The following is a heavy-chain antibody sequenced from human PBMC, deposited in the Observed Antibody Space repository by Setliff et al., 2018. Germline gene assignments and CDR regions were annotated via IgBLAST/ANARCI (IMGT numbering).Heavy chain of an antibody. Sequence: ASVKVSCKTSGYDFNGHDINWVRQATGQGLEWIGWMNPNSGSTGFAQKFQGRVTLTRDITTYTAYMELSGLTSEDVAVYYCARGGDYYCLDYWGLGTLVTVSS. CDR1: GYDFNGHD. V-gene: IGHV1-8*01. CDR3: ARGGDYYCLDY. CDR2: MNPNSGST. J-gene: IGHJ4*02. D-gene: IGHD3-22*01.